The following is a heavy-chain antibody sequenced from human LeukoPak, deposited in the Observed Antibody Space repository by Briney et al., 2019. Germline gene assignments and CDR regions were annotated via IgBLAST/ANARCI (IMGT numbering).Heavy chain of an antibody. V-gene: IGHV3-7*01. D-gene: IGHD4-23*01. J-gene: IGHJ6*02. CDR2: IKQDGSEK. CDR1: GFTFSSYW. Sequence: GGSLRLSCAASGFTFSSYWMSWVRQAPGKGLEWVANIKQDGSEKYYVDSVKGRFTISRDNAKNSLYLQMNGLRAEDTAVYYCARDGPHYGGNSFSDYYYYGMDVWGQGTTVTVSS. CDR3: ARDGPHYGGNSFSDYYYYGMDV.